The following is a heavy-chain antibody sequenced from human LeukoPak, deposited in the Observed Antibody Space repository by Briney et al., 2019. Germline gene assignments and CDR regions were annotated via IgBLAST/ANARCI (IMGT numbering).Heavy chain of an antibody. CDR1: GGSISSSSYY. CDR3: AREEDFWSGIRTVGWFDP. D-gene: IGHD3-3*01. CDR2: IYYSGTT. Sequence: SETLSLTCTVSGGSISSSSYYWGWIRQPPGKGLEWIGYIYYSGTTNYSPSLKSRVTISVDTSKNQFSLRLSSVTAADTAVYYCAREEDFWSGIRTVGWFDPWGQGTLVTVSS. V-gene: IGHV4-61*01. J-gene: IGHJ5*02.